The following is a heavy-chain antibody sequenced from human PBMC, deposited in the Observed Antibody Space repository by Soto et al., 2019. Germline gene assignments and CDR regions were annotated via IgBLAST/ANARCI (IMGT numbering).Heavy chain of an antibody. D-gene: IGHD1-1*01. CDR1: GFTFSNYA. CDR2: ISSTGSST. J-gene: IGHJ4*02. CDR3: SKSLRTAAFDY. Sequence: EVQLLESGGGLVQRGGSLRLSCAASGFTFSNYAMTWVRQAPGKGLEWVSLISSTGSSTYYADSVKGRFTISRDNSKNTLSLQINSLRAEDTAVYYCSKSLRTAAFDYWGRGALVSVFS. V-gene: IGHV3-23*01.